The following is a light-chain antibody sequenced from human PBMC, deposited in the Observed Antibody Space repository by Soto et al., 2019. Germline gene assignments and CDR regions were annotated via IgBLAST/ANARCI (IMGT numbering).Light chain of an antibody. CDR1: SSNIGSNT. CDR2: YNN. Sequence: QSVLTQPPSASGTPGQRVTISCSGSSSNIGSNTVNWYQQLPGTAPTLLIYYNNQRPSGVPDRFSGAKTGTSASLAISGLQSEDEDHYYCAAWDDSRYGWVFGGGTKLTVL. J-gene: IGLJ3*02. CDR3: AAWDDSRYGWV. V-gene: IGLV1-44*01.